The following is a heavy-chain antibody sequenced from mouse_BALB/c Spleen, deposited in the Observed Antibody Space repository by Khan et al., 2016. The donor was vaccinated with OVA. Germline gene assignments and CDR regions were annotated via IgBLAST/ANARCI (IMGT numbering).Heavy chain of an antibody. CDR1: GFTFSSYS. D-gene: IGHD4-1*01. CDR2: ISSGGDYT. Sequence: EVELVESGGDLVKPGGSLKFSCAASGFTFSSYSMSWVRQTPDKRLEWVATISSGGDYTYYPDNVKGRFTISRDNAKNTLYLQMSSLKSEDTAMYYCASHLTGSLAYWGQGTLVTVSS. V-gene: IGHV5-6*01. J-gene: IGHJ3*01. CDR3: ASHLTGSLAY.